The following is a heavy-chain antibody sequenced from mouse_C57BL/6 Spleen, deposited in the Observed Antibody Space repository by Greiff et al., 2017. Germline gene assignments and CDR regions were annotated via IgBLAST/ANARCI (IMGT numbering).Heavy chain of an antibody. CDR1: GYTFTSYW. V-gene: IGHV1-55*01. CDR2: IYPGSGST. J-gene: IGHJ2*01. CDR3: ARDELGRVDY. D-gene: IGHD4-1*01. Sequence: QFQLQQPGAELVKPGASVKMSCKASGYTFTSYWITWVKQRPGQGLEWIGDIYPGSGSTNYNKKFKIKATLAVDTSSSTAYMQLSSLTSEDSAVYYCARDELGRVDYWGQGTTLTVSS.